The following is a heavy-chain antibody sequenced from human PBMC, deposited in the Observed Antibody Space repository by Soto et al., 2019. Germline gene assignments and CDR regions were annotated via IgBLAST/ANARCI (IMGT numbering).Heavy chain of an antibody. CDR2: LSAGNGNT. CDR3: AREHITGTWGYYYGMDV. V-gene: IGHV1-3*01. D-gene: IGHD1-7*01. J-gene: IGHJ6*02. CDR1: GYTFARYT. Sequence: ASVKVSCKASGYTFARYTIHWARQAPGQRLEWLGWLSAGNGNTKYSQKFQGRVTITRDTSASTAYMELNSLRAEDTAVYYCAREHITGTWGYYYGMDVWGQGTTVTVSS.